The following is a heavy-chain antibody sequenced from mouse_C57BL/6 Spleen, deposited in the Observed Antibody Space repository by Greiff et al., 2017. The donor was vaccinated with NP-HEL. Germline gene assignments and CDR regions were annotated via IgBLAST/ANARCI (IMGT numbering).Heavy chain of an antibody. V-gene: IGHV1-7*01. Sequence: VQLQQSGAELAKPGASVKLSCKASGYTFTSYWMHWVKQRPGQGLEWIGYINPSSGYTTYNQKFKDKAKLTADKSSSTANMQLSSLTYEDSAVYYCAREWTYYSNYDAMDYWGQGTSVTVSS. J-gene: IGHJ4*01. CDR2: INPSSGYT. CDR1: GYTFTSYW. CDR3: AREWTYYSNYDAMDY. D-gene: IGHD2-5*01.